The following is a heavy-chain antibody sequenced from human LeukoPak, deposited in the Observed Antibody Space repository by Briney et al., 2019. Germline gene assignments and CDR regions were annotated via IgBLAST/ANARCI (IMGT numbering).Heavy chain of an antibody. D-gene: IGHD3-22*01. CDR3: ARVKSSRYYPFDY. Sequence: ASVTVSFTASVGTFSIYAISWVRQAPGQGLEWMGGIIPIFGTANYAQKFQGRVTITTDESPSTDYMDLSSLRSEEPAVYYCARVKSSRYYPFDYWGQGTLVTVSS. CDR1: VGTFSIYA. V-gene: IGHV1-69*05. J-gene: IGHJ4*02. CDR2: IIPIFGTA.